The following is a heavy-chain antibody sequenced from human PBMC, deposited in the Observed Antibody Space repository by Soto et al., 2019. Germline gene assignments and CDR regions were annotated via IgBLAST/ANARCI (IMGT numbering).Heavy chain of an antibody. Sequence: ASETLSLTCTVSGGSISNYYWSWIRQPPGKGLEWIGYIYSSGRTNYNPSLKSRVTISVDTSKNQFSLKLTSVTAADTAVYYCARDKITGLFDYWGQGTLVTVSS. CDR2: IYSSGRT. CDR1: GGSISNYY. D-gene: IGHD2-8*02. V-gene: IGHV4-59*12. J-gene: IGHJ4*02. CDR3: ARDKITGLFDY.